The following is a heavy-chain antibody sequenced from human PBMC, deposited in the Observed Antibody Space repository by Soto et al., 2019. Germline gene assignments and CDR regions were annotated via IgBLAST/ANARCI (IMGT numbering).Heavy chain of an antibody. CDR2: IYDTGISGYTPST. CDR3: ARHDFWSGYYRPEYYYYGMDV. D-gene: IGHD3-3*01. CDR1: GGSITSSY. J-gene: IGHJ6*02. Sequence: LSLTCTVSGGSITSSYWSWIRRPPGKGLEWIAYIYDTGISGYTPSTSYNPSLKSRVTMSVDTSKSQFSLKLTSVTAADTAVYYCARHDFWSGYYRPEYYYYGMDVWGQGTTVTVSS. V-gene: IGHV4-59*01.